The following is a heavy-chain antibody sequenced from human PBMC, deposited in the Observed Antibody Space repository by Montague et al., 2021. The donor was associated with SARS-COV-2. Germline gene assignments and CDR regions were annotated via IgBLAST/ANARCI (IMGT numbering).Heavy chain of an antibody. CDR3: ARARHDVVVLTLGIGAYYYYYYMDV. J-gene: IGHJ6*03. V-gene: IGHV4-34*01. CDR1: GGSFSGSY. D-gene: IGHD2-2*01. CDR2: INHSGST. Sequence: SETLFLTCAVYGGSFSGSYWRWIRHPPGKELEWIGEINHSGSTNYNPSLKSRVTISVDTTKNQFSLLLSSVTAADTAVYYCARARHDVVVLTLGIGAYYYYYYMDVWGKGTTVTVSS.